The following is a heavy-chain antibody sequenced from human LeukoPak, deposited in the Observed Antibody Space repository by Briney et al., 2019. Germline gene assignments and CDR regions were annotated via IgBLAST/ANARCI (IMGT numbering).Heavy chain of an antibody. CDR3: AKDGLYRTYYFDH. V-gene: IGHV3-23*01. CDR1: GFTFSSYA. CDR2: ISGSGGST. J-gene: IGHJ4*02. Sequence: GGSLRLSCAASGFTFSSYAMSWVRQAPGKGLEWVSVISGSGGSTYYADSVKGRFTISRDNSKNTLYLQVNSLRAEDTAVYYCAKDGLYRTYYFDHWGQGTLVTVSS. D-gene: IGHD2-2*02.